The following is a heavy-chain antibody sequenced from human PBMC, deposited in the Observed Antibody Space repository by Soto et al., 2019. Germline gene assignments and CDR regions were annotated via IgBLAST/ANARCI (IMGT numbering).Heavy chain of an antibody. CDR3: ARVYSSSSAFFFDY. CDR1: GYTFTGYY. D-gene: IGHD6-6*01. J-gene: IGHJ4*02. CDR2: INPNSDGT. Sequence: GASVKVSCKASGYTFTGYYMHWVRQAPGQGLEWMGWINPNSDGTNYAQKFQGWVTMTRDTSISTAYMELSRLRSDDTAVYYCARVYSSSSAFFFDYWGQGTLVTVSS. V-gene: IGHV1-2*04.